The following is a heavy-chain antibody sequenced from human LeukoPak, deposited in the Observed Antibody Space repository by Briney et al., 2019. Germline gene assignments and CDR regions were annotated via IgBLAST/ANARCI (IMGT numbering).Heavy chain of an antibody. Sequence: PGGSLRLSCAASGFIFSGYEMHWVRQAPGKGLEWVAVISHDGSFEDYADSVKGRFTISRDNPRNTLYLQMNSLRPEDTALYYCARGPFGSCSSPSCYFFEYWGQGTLVTVSS. CDR1: GFIFSGYE. CDR2: ISHDGSFE. J-gene: IGHJ4*02. V-gene: IGHV3-30*04. D-gene: IGHD2-2*01. CDR3: ARGPFGSCSSPSCYFFEY.